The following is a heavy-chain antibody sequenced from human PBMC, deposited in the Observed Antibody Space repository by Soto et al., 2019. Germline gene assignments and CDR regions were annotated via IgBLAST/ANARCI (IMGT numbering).Heavy chain of an antibody. CDR3: ARLVVVAPVANV. V-gene: IGHV4-39*02. D-gene: IGHD2-2*01. CDR2: IFYTGTT. Sequence: TAETPSLTCSVSGGSINYNSYHWGWIRHPPGQGLEWIGSIFYTGTTFYNPSLESRVNMSVDTSKNSFSLHLTSVTAADTAVYFCARLVVVAPVANVWGKGTLVTVPQ. J-gene: IGHJ1*01. CDR1: GGSINYNSYH.